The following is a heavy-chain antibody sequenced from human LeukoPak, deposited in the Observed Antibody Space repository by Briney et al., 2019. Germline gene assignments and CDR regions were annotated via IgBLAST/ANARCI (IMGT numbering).Heavy chain of an antibody. CDR3: ARLDELVQDYWYFDL. CDR1: GDSIRNYY. J-gene: IGHJ2*01. CDR2: ITRYGNT. V-gene: IGHV4-34*01. Sequence: SETLSLTCTVSGDSIRNYYWTWIRQPPGKGLEWIGEITRYGNTNYNPSLKSRVTMSLDTSRNQFFLRLSSVTAADTAVYYCARLDELVQDYWYFDLWGRGTLVTVSS. D-gene: IGHD1-1*01.